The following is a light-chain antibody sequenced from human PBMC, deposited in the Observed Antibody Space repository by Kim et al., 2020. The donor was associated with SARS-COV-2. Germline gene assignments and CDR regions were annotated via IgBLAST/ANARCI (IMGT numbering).Light chain of an antibody. J-gene: IGKJ1*01. CDR2: ATS. CDR3: QKYDSAPWT. V-gene: IGKV1-27*01. Sequence: ASVGDEVTITCRSSQGISNYLAWYQQKPGKAPKLLIYATSTLQSGVPSRFRGSRSGTDFTLIITRLQPEDVATYYCQKYDSAPWTFGQGTKVDIK. CDR1: QGISNY.